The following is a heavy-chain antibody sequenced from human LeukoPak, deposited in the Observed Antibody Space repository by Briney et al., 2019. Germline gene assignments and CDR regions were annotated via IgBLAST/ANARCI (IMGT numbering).Heavy chain of an antibody. D-gene: IGHD5-18*01. CDR3: AKPEKTWIQLWLRIYDYYYYGMDV. CDR2: ISYDGSNK. Sequence: GGSLRLSCAASGFTVSSNYMSWVRQAPGKGLEWVAVISYDGSNKYYADSVKGRFTISRDNSKNTLYLQMNSLRAEDTAVYYCAKPEKTWIQLWLRIYDYYYYGMDVWGQGTTVTVSS. J-gene: IGHJ6*02. CDR1: GFTVSSNY. V-gene: IGHV3-30*18.